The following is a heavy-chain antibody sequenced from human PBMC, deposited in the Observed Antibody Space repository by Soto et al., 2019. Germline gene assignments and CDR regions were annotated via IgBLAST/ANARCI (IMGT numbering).Heavy chain of an antibody. J-gene: IGHJ3*02. CDR1: GFTFTSSA. Sequence: SVKVSCKASGFTFTSSAVQWVRQARGQRLEWIGRIDVGSGNTNYAQKFQERVTMTRDMSTSTVYMELSSLRSEDTAVYYCASCGYSYGPPDAFDIWGQGTMVTVSS. V-gene: IGHV1-58*01. D-gene: IGHD5-18*01. CDR3: ASCGYSYGPPDAFDI. CDR2: IDVGSGNT.